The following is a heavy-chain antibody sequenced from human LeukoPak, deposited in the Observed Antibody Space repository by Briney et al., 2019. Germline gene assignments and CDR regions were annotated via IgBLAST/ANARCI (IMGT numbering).Heavy chain of an antibody. Sequence: GGSLRLSCAASGFGFSSYWMHWVRQAPGKGLVWVSRINSDGSSTSYADSVKGRFTISRDNAKNTLYLQVNSLRAEDTAVYYCTKGGKWDVTPFDYWGQGTLVTVSS. CDR1: GFGFSSYW. CDR2: INSDGSST. CDR3: TKGGKWDVTPFDY. V-gene: IGHV3-74*01. J-gene: IGHJ4*02. D-gene: IGHD1-26*01.